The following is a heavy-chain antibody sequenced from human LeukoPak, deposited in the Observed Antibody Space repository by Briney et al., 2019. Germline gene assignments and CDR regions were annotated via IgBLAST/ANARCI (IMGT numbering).Heavy chain of an antibody. CDR1: GGSISSYY. J-gene: IGHJ2*01. Sequence: PSETLSLTCTVSGGSISSYYWSWIQQTPGKGLEWIGYIYYSGSTNYNPSLKSRVTISVDTSKNQFSLKLSSVTAADTAVYYCARRAYFDLWGRGTLVTVSS. CDR3: ARRAYFDL. V-gene: IGHV4-59*08. CDR2: IYYSGST.